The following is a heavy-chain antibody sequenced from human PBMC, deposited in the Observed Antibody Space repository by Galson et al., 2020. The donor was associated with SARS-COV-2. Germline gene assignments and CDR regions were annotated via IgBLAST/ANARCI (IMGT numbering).Heavy chain of an antibody. CDR3: ARVDPTLAAEMY. CDR1: GYTFHNFG. J-gene: IGHJ4*02. V-gene: IGHV1-18*01. CDR2: ISAYYGNP. D-gene: IGHD6-13*01. Sequence: GESLKISCKASGYTFHNFGISWVRQAPGQGLEWMGWISAYYGNPDYAQKLQGRVTMTTDTSTSTAYMELRSLRSDDTAVYYCARVDPTLAAEMYWGQGTLVTVSS.